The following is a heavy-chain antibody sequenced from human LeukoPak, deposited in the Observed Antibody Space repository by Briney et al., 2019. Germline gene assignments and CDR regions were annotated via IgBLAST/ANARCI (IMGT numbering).Heavy chain of an antibody. J-gene: IGHJ4*02. D-gene: IGHD2-15*01. CDR3: ARGRHYCSGGSCYYFGY. Sequence: GESLKISCKGTGFSFTSYWIGWVRQMPGKGLEWMGIIYPGDSDTRYSPSFQGQVTISADKSISTAYLQWSSLKASDTAMYYCARGRHYCSGGSCYYFGYWGQGTLVTVSS. V-gene: IGHV5-51*01. CDR2: IYPGDSDT. CDR1: GFSFTSYW.